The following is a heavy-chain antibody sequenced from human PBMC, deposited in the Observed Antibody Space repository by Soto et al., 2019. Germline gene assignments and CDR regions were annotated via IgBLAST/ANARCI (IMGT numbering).Heavy chain of an antibody. D-gene: IGHD2-15*01. CDR2: INSDGSST. CDR1: GFTFSSYW. Sequence: EVQLVESGGGLVQPGGSLRLSCAASGFTFSSYWMHWVRQAPGKGLVCFSRINSDGSSTSYADSVKGRFTISRDNAKNTLYRQMNSLRAEDTAVYYCVRTSLVVAAATREDYWGQGTLVTVSS. J-gene: IGHJ4*02. CDR3: VRTSLVVAAATREDY. V-gene: IGHV3-74*01.